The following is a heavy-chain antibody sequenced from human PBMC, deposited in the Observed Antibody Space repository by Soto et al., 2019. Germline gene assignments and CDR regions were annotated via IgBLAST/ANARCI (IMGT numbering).Heavy chain of an antibody. J-gene: IGHJ6*03. D-gene: IGHD3-10*01. CDR2: IWYDGSNK. CDR3: ARDPYYYGSGSPGGYYYYMDV. Sequence: GGSLRLSCAASGFTFSSYGMHWVRQAPGKGLEWVAVIWYDGSNKYYADSVKGRFTISRDNSKNTLYLQMNSLRAEDTAVYYCARDPYYYGSGSPGGYYYYMDVWGKGTTVTVSS. CDR1: GFTFSSYG. V-gene: IGHV3-33*01.